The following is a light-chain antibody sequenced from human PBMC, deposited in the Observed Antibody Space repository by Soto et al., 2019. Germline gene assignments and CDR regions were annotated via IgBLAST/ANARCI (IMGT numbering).Light chain of an antibody. Sequence: QSVLTQPRSVSGSPGQSVTISCTGTSSDVGDYNYVSWYQQHPGKAPTLLIYAVNMRPSGVPDRFSGSKSGNTASLTISGLQAEDEDDYSCCSYAGSYTWVFGGGTKLTVL. CDR1: SSDVGDYNY. CDR3: CSYAGSYTWV. J-gene: IGLJ3*02. CDR2: AVN. V-gene: IGLV2-11*01.